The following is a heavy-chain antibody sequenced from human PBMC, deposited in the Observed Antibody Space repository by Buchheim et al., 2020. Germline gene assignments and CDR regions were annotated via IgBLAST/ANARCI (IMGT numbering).Heavy chain of an antibody. CDR3: AQDSCSGDSCWDPGMDV. D-gene: IGHD2-15*01. CDR1: GFTFSTYG. V-gene: IGHV3-30*18. J-gene: IGHJ6*02. Sequence: QVQLVESGGGVVQPGRSLRLSCAASGFTFSTYGMHWVRQAPGKGLEWVTVISYDGSNKYYADSVKGRFTISRDNSKNTLYLQMNSLRAEDTAVYYCAQDSCSGDSCWDPGMDVWGQGTT. CDR2: ISYDGSNK.